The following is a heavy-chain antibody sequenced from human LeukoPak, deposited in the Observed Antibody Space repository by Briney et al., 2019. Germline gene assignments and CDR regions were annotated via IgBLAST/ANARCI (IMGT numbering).Heavy chain of an antibody. CDR3: ARPHVYYGSWSLAFDI. D-gene: IGHD3-10*01. CDR1: GASISTSSYL. CDR2: IYYNGMT. Sequence: SETLSLTCSVSGASISTSSYLWSWIRQAPGRGPEWIGSIYYNGMTKYNPSLESRLSMSVDTSKSLFSLNLGSVTAADTALYYCARPHVYYGSWSLAFDIWGRGTQVTVFS. V-gene: IGHV4-39*01. J-gene: IGHJ3*02.